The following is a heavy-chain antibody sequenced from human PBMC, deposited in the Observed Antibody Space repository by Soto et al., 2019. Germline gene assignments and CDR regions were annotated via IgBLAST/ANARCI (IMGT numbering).Heavy chain of an antibody. CDR3: ARDGSVPYYDILTGYHSDYYYYGMDV. V-gene: IGHV1-2*04. CDR2: INPNSGGT. Sequence: ASVKVSCKASGYTFTGYYMHWVRQAPGRGLEWMGWINPNSGGTNYAQKFQGWVTMTRDTSISTAYMELSRLRSDDTAVYYCARDGSVPYYDILTGYHSDYYYYGMDVWGQGTTVTV. CDR1: GYTFTGYY. J-gene: IGHJ6*02. D-gene: IGHD3-9*01.